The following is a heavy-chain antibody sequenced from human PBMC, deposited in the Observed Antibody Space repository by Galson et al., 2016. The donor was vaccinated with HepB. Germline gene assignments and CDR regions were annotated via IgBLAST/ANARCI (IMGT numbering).Heavy chain of an antibody. CDR1: GFMFNVYA. V-gene: IGHV3-64D*06. CDR2: LESNGGRT. D-gene: IGHD1-1*01. J-gene: IGHJ5*02. CDR3: VKGGSTTWPPNWFDP. Sequence: SLRLSCAASGFMFNVYAMHWVRQAPGKGLEYVASLESNGGRTQMANSVKGRFTISRDNSKNTVYLQMTSLTTEGTAVYHCVKGGSTTWPPNWFDPWGQGTLVIVSA.